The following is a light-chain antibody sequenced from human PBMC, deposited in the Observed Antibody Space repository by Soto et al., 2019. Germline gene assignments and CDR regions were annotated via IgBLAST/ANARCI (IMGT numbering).Light chain of an antibody. V-gene: IGKV3-11*01. Sequence: EIVLPQSPATLSLSPGASATLSCRASQSVSRYLAWYQQNPGQAPRLLIYDTSYRATGIPARFSGSGSGTEFTLTISSLQPDDFATYYCQQYNSYSQTVGQGTKVDIK. J-gene: IGKJ1*01. CDR1: QSVSRY. CDR2: DTS. CDR3: QQYNSYSQT.